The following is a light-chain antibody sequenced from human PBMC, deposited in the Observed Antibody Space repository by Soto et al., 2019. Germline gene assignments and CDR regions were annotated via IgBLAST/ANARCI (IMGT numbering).Light chain of an antibody. J-gene: IGKJ1*01. Sequence: DIRMTQSPSTLSASVGDRVTITCRASQGISGWLAWYQQKPGKAPKLLIYDASSLESGVPSRFSGSGSGTEFTLTISSLRPDDFATYDCQQYNSYWTFGQGTKVEIK. CDR2: DAS. CDR1: QGISGW. V-gene: IGKV1-5*01. CDR3: QQYNSYWT.